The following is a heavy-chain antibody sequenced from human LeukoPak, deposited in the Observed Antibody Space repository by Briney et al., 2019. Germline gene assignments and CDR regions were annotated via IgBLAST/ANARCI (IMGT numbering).Heavy chain of an antibody. J-gene: IGHJ4*02. CDR3: ATLVVTQRKPYFDY. Sequence: LTGGSLRLSCAASGFTVSSNEMSWVRQAPGKGLEWVSSISGGSTYYADSRKGRFTISRDNSKNTLHLQMNSLRAEDTAVYYCATLVVTQRKPYFDYWGQGTLVTVSS. CDR1: GFTVSSNE. CDR2: ISGGST. D-gene: IGHD4-23*01. V-gene: IGHV3-38-3*01.